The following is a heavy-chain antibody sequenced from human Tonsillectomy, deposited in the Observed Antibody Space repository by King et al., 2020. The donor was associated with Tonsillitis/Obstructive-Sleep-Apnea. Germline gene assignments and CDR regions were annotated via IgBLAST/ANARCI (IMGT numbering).Heavy chain of an antibody. Sequence: SCGFFGGSISGHYWSWIRQPPGKGLEWLVEINQSGSTNYNPSLKSRVTMSVDTSKNQLSLKESSVTAADTAVYYCARGDYGDSDYFDYWGQGTLVTVSS. CDR3: ARGDYGDSDYFDY. CDR1: GGSISGHY. V-gene: IGHV4-34*01. J-gene: IGHJ4*02. CDR2: INQSGST. D-gene: IGHD4-17*01.